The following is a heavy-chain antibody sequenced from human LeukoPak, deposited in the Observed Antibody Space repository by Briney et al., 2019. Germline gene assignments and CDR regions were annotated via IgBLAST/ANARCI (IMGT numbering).Heavy chain of an antibody. CDR1: GGSISSGGYS. CDR3: ARVIRDGYNFYFQH. D-gene: IGHD5-24*01. V-gene: IGHV4-30-4*07. Sequence: PSETLSLTCAVSGGSISSGGYSWSWIRQPPGKGLEWIGYIYYSGSTYYNPSLKSRVTISVDTSKNQFSLKLSSVTAADTAVYYCARVIRDGYNFYFQHWGQGTLVTVSS. J-gene: IGHJ1*01. CDR2: IYYSGST.